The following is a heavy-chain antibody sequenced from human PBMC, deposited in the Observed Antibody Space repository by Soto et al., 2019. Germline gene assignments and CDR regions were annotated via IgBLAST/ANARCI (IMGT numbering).Heavy chain of an antibody. CDR2: ISGSGGST. CDR1: GFTFSSYA. J-gene: IGHJ4*02. CDR3: AKTPGSSPYYFDY. D-gene: IGHD6-13*01. Sequence: PEGSLRLSCAASGFTFSSYAMSWVRQAPGKGLEWVSAISGSGGSTYYADSVKGRFTISRDNSKNTLYLQMNSLRAEDTAVYYCAKTPGSSPYYFDYWGQGTLVTVSS. V-gene: IGHV3-23*01.